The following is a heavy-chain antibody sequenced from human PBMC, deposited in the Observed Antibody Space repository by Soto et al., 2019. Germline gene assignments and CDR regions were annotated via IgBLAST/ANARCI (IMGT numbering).Heavy chain of an antibody. CDR3: RTLGYGGNSNY. Sequence: PGESLKISCKGSGYSFTSYWIGWVRQMPGEGLEWIGSIYPGDSDNRHRPSLQSQHPISADNHIPVAYLPGLSVKAWDTAMYYCRTLGYGGNSNYWGQGTLVTVSS. J-gene: IGHJ4*02. CDR1: GYSFTSYW. CDR2: IYPGDSDN. D-gene: IGHD2-21*02. V-gene: IGHV5-51*01.